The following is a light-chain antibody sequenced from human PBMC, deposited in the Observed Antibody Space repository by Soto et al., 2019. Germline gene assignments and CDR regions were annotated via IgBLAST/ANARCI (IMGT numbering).Light chain of an antibody. V-gene: IGKV3-20*01. Sequence: IGLTQSPGTLSLSPGERTTLSCRASQSVSSSYLAWYQQKPGQAPRLLIYGASSRATGIPDRFSGSGSGTDFTLNISRLEPEDFAVYYCQQYGSSPYTIGQGTKLDIK. CDR2: GAS. CDR3: QQYGSSPYT. CDR1: QSVSSSY. J-gene: IGKJ2*01.